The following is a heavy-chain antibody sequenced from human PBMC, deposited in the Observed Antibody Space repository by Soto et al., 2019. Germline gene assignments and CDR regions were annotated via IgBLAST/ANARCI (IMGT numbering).Heavy chain of an antibody. D-gene: IGHD2-2*01. CDR3: ARATDRIVVVPAAVDY. J-gene: IGHJ4*02. V-gene: IGHV3-33*01. CDR2: IWYDGSNK. CDR1: GFTFSSYG. Sequence: QVQLVESGGGVVQPGRSLRLSCAASGFTFSSYGMHWVRQAPGKGLEWVAVIWYDGSNKYYADSVKGRFTISRDNSKTSLYLQMNSLRAEDTAVYYCARATDRIVVVPAAVDYWGQGTLVTFSS.